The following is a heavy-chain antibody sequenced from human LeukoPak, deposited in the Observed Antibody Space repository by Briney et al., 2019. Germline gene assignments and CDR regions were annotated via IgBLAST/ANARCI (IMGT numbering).Heavy chain of an antibody. V-gene: IGHV1-2*02. CDR1: GYTFTGYY. D-gene: IGHD3-16*02. CDR3: AGGFYVWGSYRSPPFDY. J-gene: IGHJ4*02. CDR2: INPNSGGT. Sequence: ASVKVSCKASGYTFTGYYMHWVRQAPGQGLEWMGWINPNSGGTNYAQKFQGRVTMTRDMSISTAYMELSRLRSDDTAVYYCAGGFYVWGSYRSPPFDYWGQGTLVTVSS.